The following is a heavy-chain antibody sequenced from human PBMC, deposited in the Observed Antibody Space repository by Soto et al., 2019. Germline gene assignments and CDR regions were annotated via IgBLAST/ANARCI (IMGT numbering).Heavy chain of an antibody. D-gene: IGHD3-22*01. CDR3: ASLPEYDSSGPVFDY. J-gene: IGHJ4*02. V-gene: IGHV3-23*01. CDR2: ISGSGGST. CDR1: GFTFSSYA. Sequence: GESLKISCAASGFTFSSYAMSWVRQAPGKGLEWVSAISGSGGSTYYADSVKGRFTISRDNSKNTLYLQMNSLRAEDTAVYYCASLPEYDSSGPVFDYGGQGTLVTGSS.